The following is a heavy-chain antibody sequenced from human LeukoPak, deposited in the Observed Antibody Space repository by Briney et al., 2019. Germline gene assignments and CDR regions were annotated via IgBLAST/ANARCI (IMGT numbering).Heavy chain of an antibody. CDR1: GFTFSSYA. CDR3: AKGLGSGWYVLPVY. V-gene: IGHV3-23*01. CDR2: ISGSGGST. D-gene: IGHD6-19*01. Sequence: QSGGSLRLSCAASGFTFSSYAMSWVRQAPGKGLEWVSAISGSGGSTYYADSVKGRFTISRDNSKNTLYLQMNSLRAEDTAIYYCAKGLGSGWYVLPVYWGQGTLVTVSS. J-gene: IGHJ4*02.